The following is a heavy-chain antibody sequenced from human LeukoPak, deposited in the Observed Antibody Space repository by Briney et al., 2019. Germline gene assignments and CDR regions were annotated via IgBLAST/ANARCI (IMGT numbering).Heavy chain of an antibody. J-gene: IGHJ4*02. Sequence: HPGGSLRLSCAASGFTFSSYYMNWVRQAPGKGLEWVSCISTSSSYIYYADSLKGRFTISRDNSKNTLYLQMNSLRAEDTAVYYCAKDRTMVRGTPFLFDYWGQGTLVTVSS. CDR2: ISTSSSYI. CDR3: AKDRTMVRGTPFLFDY. CDR1: GFTFSSYY. V-gene: IGHV3-21*01. D-gene: IGHD3-10*01.